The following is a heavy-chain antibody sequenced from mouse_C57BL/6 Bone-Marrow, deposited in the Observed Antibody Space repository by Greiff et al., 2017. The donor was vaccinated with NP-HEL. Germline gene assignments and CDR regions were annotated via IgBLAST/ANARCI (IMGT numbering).Heavy chain of an antibody. D-gene: IGHD2-1*01. CDR1: GFTFSDYY. Sequence: EVKLVESGGGLVQPGGSLKLSCAASGFTFSDYYLYWVRQTPEKRLEWVAYISNGGGSTYYPDTVKGRFTISRDNAKNTLYLQMSRLKSEDTAMYYCARHGLYYGNWYFEVWGTGTTVTVSS. CDR2: ISNGGGST. V-gene: IGHV5-12*01. J-gene: IGHJ1*03. CDR3: ARHGLYYGNWYFEV.